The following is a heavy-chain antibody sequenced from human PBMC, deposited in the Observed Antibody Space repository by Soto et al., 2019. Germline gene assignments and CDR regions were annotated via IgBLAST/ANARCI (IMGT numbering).Heavy chain of an antibody. D-gene: IGHD2-2*01. J-gene: IGHJ5*02. CDR2: IYYSGST. Sequence: QVQLQESGPGLVKPSQTLSLTCTVSGGSISSGGYYWSWIRQHPGKGLEWIGYIYYSGSTYYNPSLKSRVTTSVDTSKNQFSLKLSSVTAADTAVYYCARFGPPSKIVVVPAANFGWFDPWGQGTLVTVSS. CDR3: ARFGPPSKIVVVPAANFGWFDP. CDR1: GGSISSGGYY. V-gene: IGHV4-31*03.